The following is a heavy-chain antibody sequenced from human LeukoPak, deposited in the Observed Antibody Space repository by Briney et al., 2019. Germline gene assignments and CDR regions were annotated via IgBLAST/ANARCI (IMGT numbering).Heavy chain of an antibody. CDR3: ATGPNTSPFDY. D-gene: IGHD2-2*01. Sequence: GGSLRLSCAASGFTSSDYSMNWVRQAPGKGLEWISYISSGSGTIYYADSVKGRFTISKDTAKNSLSLQMNSLRGEDTAVYYCATGPNTSPFDYWGQGTLVTVSS. CDR2: ISSGSGTI. CDR1: GFTSSDYS. J-gene: IGHJ4*02. V-gene: IGHV3-48*01.